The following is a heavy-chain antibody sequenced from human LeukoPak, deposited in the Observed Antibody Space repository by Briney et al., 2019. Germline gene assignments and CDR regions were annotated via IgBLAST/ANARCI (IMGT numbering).Heavy chain of an antibody. CDR2: ISSSSSYI. CDR3: ANATFYGSSTSCYTYYYYYMDV. V-gene: IGHV3-21*01. J-gene: IGHJ6*03. Sequence: GGSLRLSCAASGFTFSSYSMNWVRQAPGKGLEWVSSISSSSSYIYYADSVQGRFTISRDNAKNSLYLQMNSLRAEDTAVYYCANATFYGSSTSCYTYYYYYMDVCCNGPTVTVSS. D-gene: IGHD2-2*02. CDR1: GFTFSSYS.